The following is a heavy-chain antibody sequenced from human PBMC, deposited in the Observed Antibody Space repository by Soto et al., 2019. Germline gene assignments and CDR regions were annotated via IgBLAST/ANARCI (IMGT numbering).Heavy chain of an antibody. Sequence: SDPLSLTCTVSGVSISSKNFYWGWIRQSPGKGLEWIGTLYSGSTFSRLSLKNRVTISVDTSKNQVSLKLRSVAAADTAIYYCATTRGIAVGGSFDSWGQGIQVNSPQ. CDR1: GVSISSKNFY. D-gene: IGHD6-19*01. CDR2: LYSGST. V-gene: IGHV4-39*01. J-gene: IGHJ5*01. CDR3: ATTRGIAVGGSFDS.